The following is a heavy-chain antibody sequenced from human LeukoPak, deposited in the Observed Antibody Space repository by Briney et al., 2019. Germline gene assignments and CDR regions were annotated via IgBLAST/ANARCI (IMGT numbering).Heavy chain of an antibody. CDR3: ARAHIVVVPAAKSGTSFWFDP. V-gene: IGHV4-34*01. CDR1: GGSFSGYY. CDR2: INHSGRT. J-gene: IGHJ5*02. D-gene: IGHD2-2*01. Sequence: SETLSLTCAVYGGSFSGYYWSWIRQPPGKGLEWIGEINHSGRTNYNPSLKSRVTISVDTSKNQFSLKLSSVTAADTAVYYCARAHIVVVPAAKSGTSFWFDPWGQGTLVTVSS.